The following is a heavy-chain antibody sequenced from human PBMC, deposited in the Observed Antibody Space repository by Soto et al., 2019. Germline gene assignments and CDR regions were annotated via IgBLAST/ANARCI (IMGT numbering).Heavy chain of an antibody. CDR2: IYPGDSDT. J-gene: IGHJ6*03. CDR3: ARCYSSSSYYYYYMDV. V-gene: IGHV5-51*01. CDR1: GYSFTSYW. Sequence: GESLKISCKGSGYSFTSYWIGWVRQMPGKGLEWMGIIYPGDSDTRYSPSFQGQVTISADKSISTAYLQWSSLKASDTAMYYCARCYSSSSYYYYYMDVWGKGTTVTSP. D-gene: IGHD6-6*01.